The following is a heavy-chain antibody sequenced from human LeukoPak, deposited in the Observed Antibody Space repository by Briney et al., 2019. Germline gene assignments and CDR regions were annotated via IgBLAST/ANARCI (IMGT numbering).Heavy chain of an antibody. CDR3: ARKSRSANYLDY. Sequence: GGSLRLSCAASGFTFSTYWMHWVRQAPGKGLEWVSYISTSGNIIFYADSVKGRFTISRDNAKNSLYLQMNGLRADDTAVYYCARKSRSANYLDYWGQGTLVTVSS. J-gene: IGHJ4*02. D-gene: IGHD1-14*01. V-gene: IGHV3-48*01. CDR2: ISTSGNII. CDR1: GFTFSTYW.